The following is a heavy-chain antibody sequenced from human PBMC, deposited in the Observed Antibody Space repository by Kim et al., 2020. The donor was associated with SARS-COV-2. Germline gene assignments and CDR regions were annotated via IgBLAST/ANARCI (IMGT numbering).Heavy chain of an antibody. Sequence: SNPSLNSRITKSVDTSKIQFSLKPSSVTAADTAVYYCVRGDYYYGSAFDPWGQGTLVTVSS. D-gene: IGHD3-10*01. CDR3: VRGDYYYGSAFDP. V-gene: IGHV4-34*01. J-gene: IGHJ5*02.